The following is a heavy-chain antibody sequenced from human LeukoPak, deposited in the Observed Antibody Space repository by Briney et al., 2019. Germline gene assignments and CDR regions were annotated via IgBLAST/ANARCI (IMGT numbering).Heavy chain of an antibody. J-gene: IGHJ4*02. V-gene: IGHV3-20*04. CDR2: INWNGIST. Sequence: PGGSLRLSCAASGFSFENHGMSWVRQAPGKGLEWVSGINWNGISTTYADSVKGRFTISRDNAKNSLFLLMNSLRAEDTAFYYCARAIEYCSGGSRLLDSWGQGTLVTVSS. CDR1: GFSFENHG. D-gene: IGHD2-15*01. CDR3: ARAIEYCSGGSRLLDS.